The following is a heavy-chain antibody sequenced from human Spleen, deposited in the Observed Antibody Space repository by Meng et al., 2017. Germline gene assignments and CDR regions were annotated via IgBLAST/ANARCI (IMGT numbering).Heavy chain of an antibody. D-gene: IGHD3-10*01. J-gene: IGHJ4*02. CDR1: GFSFTPPW. CDR2: IKHDESDR. Sequence: GESLKISCAASGFSFTPPWMSWVRQAPGRGLEWVANIKHDESDRIYVDSVKGRFFISRDNAKNSVYLQMNSLRAEDSGVYYCAYLVGSGCYYPPSSYWGQGTLVTVSS. V-gene: IGHV3-7*01. CDR3: AYLVGSGCYYPPSSY.